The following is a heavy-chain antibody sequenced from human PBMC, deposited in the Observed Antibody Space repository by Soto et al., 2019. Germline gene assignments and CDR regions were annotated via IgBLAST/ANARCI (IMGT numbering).Heavy chain of an antibody. D-gene: IGHD2-2*01. CDR3: AKSPVVPRGMSYYYYYMDV. J-gene: IGHJ6*03. CDR2: IYYSGST. CDR1: GASISSYY. Sequence: SETLSLTCTVSGASISSYYWSWIRQPPGKGLEWIGYIYYSGSTNYNPSLKSRVSTSVDTSKNQLSLKLSSVTAADTAVYYCAKSPVVPRGMSYYYYYMDVWGKGTTVTVSS. V-gene: IGHV4-59*01.